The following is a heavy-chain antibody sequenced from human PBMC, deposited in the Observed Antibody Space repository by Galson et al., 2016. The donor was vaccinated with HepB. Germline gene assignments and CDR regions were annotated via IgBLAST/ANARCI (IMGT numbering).Heavy chain of an antibody. V-gene: IGHV2-70*04. J-gene: IGHJ4*02. CDR2: IDWDDDK. D-gene: IGHD3-10*01. Sequence: PALVKPTQTLTLTCTFSGFSLSTSGMRVSWIRQPPGKALEWLARIDWDDDKFYSTSLKTRLTTSKDTSKNQVVLTMTNMDPVDTATYYCARTIASYYSVSGYLNYCVDFWGQGTLVTVSS. CDR3: ARTIASYYSVSGYLNYCVDF. CDR1: GFSLSTSGMR.